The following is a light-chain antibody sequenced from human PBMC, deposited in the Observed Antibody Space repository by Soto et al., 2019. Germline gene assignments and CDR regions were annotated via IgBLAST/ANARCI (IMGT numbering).Light chain of an antibody. CDR3: SSYTSTNTQV. Sequence: VLTQPPSVSGSPGQSVTISCTGTSIDFVTYNRVSWYQQPPGTAPKLMIYEVSNRPSGVSNRFSGSKSGNTASVTISGLQAEDEADYYCSSYTSTNTQVFGTGTKVTVL. J-gene: IGLJ1*01. CDR1: SIDFVTYNR. V-gene: IGLV2-18*02. CDR2: EVS.